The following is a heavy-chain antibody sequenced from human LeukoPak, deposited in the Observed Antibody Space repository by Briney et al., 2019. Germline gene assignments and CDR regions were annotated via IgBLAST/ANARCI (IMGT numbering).Heavy chain of an antibody. CDR2: IYPGDSDT. V-gene: IGHV5-51*01. Sequence: GESLKISCKGSGYRFTNYWIGWVRQMPGKGLEWMGIIYPGDSDTRYSPSFQGQVTISADKSISTAYLYWSSLKASVTARYYCARLTGYTSGWNTFDIWGQGTMVTVSS. J-gene: IGHJ3*02. D-gene: IGHD6-19*01. CDR3: ARLTGYTSGWNTFDI. CDR1: GYRFTNYW.